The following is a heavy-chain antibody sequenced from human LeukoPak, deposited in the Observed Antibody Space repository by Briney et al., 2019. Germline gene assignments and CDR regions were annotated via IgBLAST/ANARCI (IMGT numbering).Heavy chain of an antibody. CDR3: ARGSSGWARFHLDY. CDR2: IWYDGSNK. D-gene: IGHD6-19*01. J-gene: IGHJ4*02. Sequence: PGGSLRLSCAASGFTFSGYGLHWVRQAPGKGLEWVAIIWYDGSNKYYADSVKGRFAISRDNSRNTLYLQMNSPRPEDTAVYYCARGSSGWARFHLDYWGQGTLVTVSS. CDR1: GFTFSGYG. V-gene: IGHV3-33*01.